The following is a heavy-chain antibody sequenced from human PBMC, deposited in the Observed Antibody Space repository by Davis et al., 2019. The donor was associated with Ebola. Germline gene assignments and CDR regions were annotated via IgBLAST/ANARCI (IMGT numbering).Heavy chain of an antibody. CDR1: GYIFNNHP. V-gene: IGHV1-46*02. CDR3: ARLGQQLLLGDWDY. J-gene: IGHJ4*02. Sequence: ASVKVSCKASGYIFNNHPIHWVRQAPGQRPEWMGIINPGGGSTTYAQKFQGRVTMTRDTSTSTVYMELNNLRSEDTAMYYCARLGQQLLLGDWDYWGQGTLVTVSS. D-gene: IGHD1-26*01. CDR2: INPGGGST.